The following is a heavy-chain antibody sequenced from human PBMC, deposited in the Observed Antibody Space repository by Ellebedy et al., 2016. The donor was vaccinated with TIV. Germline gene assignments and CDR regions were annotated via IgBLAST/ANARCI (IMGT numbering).Heavy chain of an antibody. CDR2: IGTAGDT. CDR1: GFTFSSYD. V-gene: IGHV3-13*04. Sequence: GGSLRLXXAASGFTFSSYDMHWVRQVTGKGLEWVSAIGTAGDTYYPGSVKGRFTISRENAKNSLYLQMNSLTAGDTAVYYCARESMAGGFDYWGQGTLVTVSS. D-gene: IGHD3-16*01. CDR3: ARESMAGGFDY. J-gene: IGHJ4*02.